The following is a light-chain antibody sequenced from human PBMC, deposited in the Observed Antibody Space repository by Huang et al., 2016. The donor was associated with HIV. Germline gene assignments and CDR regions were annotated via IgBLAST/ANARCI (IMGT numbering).Light chain of an antibody. CDR1: QSISDY. V-gene: IGKV1-39*01. CDR3: QQSYSTPRT. Sequence: DIQMTQSPSSLSASVGDRVTITFRASQSISDYLTWYLQKPGKAPKLLIYAASSLQSGVPSRFSGSGSGTDFTLTISSLLPEDFATYYCQQSYSTPRTFGQGTKVEMK. CDR2: AAS. J-gene: IGKJ1*01.